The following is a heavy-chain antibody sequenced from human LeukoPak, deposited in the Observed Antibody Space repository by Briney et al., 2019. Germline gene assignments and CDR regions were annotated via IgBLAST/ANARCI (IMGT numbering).Heavy chain of an antibody. V-gene: IGHV4-30-4*01. Sequence: SETLSLTCTVSGGSISSGDYYWSWIRQPPGKGLEWIGYIYYSGSTYYNPSLKSRVTISVDTSKNQFSLKLSSVTAADTAVYYCARDFEQLEGGWFDPWGQGTLVTVSS. D-gene: IGHD6-6*01. CDR2: IYYSGST. CDR3: ARDFEQLEGGWFDP. CDR1: GGSISSGDYY. J-gene: IGHJ5*02.